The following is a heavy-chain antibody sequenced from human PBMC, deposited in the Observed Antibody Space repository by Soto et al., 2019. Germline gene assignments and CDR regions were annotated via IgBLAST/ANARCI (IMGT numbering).Heavy chain of an antibody. D-gene: IGHD6-19*01. V-gene: IGHV3-23*01. J-gene: IGHJ4*02. Sequence: EVQLLESGGGLVQPGGSLRLSCAASGFTFSTYAMNWVRQAPGKGLEWVSGISGSGDSTYYADSVKGRFTVSRDNSKTTLYLQMNSLRAEDTAVFYCAKERSRGGSFDYWAREPWSPSPQ. CDR3: AKERSRGGSFDY. CDR2: ISGSGDST. CDR1: GFTFSTYA.